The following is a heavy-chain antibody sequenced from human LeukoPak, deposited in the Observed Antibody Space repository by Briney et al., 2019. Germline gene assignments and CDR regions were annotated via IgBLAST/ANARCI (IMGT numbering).Heavy chain of an antibody. J-gene: IGHJ6*02. Sequence: ASVKVSCKASGYTFTSYGISWVRQAPGQGLEWMGWISAYNGNTNYAQKLQGRVTMTTDTSTSTAYMELRSLRSDDTAVYYCARAPPPLPYSNYADDYYYGMDVWGQGTTVTVSS. V-gene: IGHV1-18*01. CDR2: ISAYNGNT. CDR3: ARAPPPLPYSNYADDYYYGMDV. D-gene: IGHD4-11*01. CDR1: GYTFTSYG.